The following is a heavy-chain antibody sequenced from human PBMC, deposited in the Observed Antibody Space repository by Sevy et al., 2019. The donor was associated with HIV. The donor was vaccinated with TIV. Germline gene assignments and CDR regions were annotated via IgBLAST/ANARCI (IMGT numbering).Heavy chain of an antibody. J-gene: IGHJ4*02. Sequence: RGSLRLSCVASGFSLSDYAMHWVRQGPDKGLAWVAVISFDGGNTYYSDAVEGRFTISRDNSKNTVFLQMNSLSPDDTALYYCARGPYNSGLRFDFWGQGTLVTVSS. V-gene: IGHV3-30-3*01. CDR2: ISFDGGNT. D-gene: IGHD5-12*01. CDR1: GFSLSDYA. CDR3: ARGPYNSGLRFDF.